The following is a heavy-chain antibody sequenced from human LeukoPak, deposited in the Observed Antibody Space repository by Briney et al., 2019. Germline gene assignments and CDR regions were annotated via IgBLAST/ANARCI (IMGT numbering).Heavy chain of an antibody. D-gene: IGHD3-10*01. Sequence: PGGSLRLSCAASGFTFSSYAMSWVRQAPGKGLEWVSAISGSASSTYYADSVKGRFTISRDNSKNTLYLQMNSLRAEDTAVYYCAKESSYCGSGSYYKAFDYWGQGTLVTVSS. V-gene: IGHV3-23*01. CDR2: ISGSASST. J-gene: IGHJ4*02. CDR3: AKESSYCGSGSYYKAFDY. CDR1: GFTFSSYA.